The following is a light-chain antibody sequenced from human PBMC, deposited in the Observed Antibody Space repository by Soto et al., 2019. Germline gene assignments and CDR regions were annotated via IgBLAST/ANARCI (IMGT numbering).Light chain of an antibody. CDR2: LAS. Sequence: DIQMTQSPSTLSASVGDRVTITCRASESISSWLAWYQQKPGKAPKILINLASSLESGVPSRFSGSGSGTEFTLTITSLQPDDFATYYCQQYKTYLWTFGQGTTVELK. V-gene: IGKV1-5*03. CDR1: ESISSW. J-gene: IGKJ1*01. CDR3: QQYKTYLWT.